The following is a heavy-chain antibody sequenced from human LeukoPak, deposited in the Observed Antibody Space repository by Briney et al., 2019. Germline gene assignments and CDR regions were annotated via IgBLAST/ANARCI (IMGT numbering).Heavy chain of an antibody. CDR1: GFTVSSNY. V-gene: IGHV3-53*01. D-gene: IGHD3-10*01. CDR2: IYSGGST. Sequence: GGSLRLSCAASGFTVSSNYMSWVRQAPGKGLEWVSVIYSGGSTYYADSVKGRFTISRDNAKNSLYLQMNSLRAEDTAVYYCARLLWFGELVNWFDPWGQGTLVTVSS. CDR3: ARLLWFGELVNWFDP. J-gene: IGHJ5*02.